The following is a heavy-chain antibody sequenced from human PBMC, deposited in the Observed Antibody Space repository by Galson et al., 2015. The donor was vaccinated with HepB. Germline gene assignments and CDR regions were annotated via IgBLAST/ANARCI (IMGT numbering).Heavy chain of an antibody. CDR2: TYFMSKWYH. CDR1: EDSVSSNSAS. CDR3: TRAPNFKSGLPTYQSYYYGMDV. V-gene: IGHV6-1*01. J-gene: IGHJ6*02. D-gene: IGHD5-12*01. Sequence: CAISEDSVSSNSASWNWIRQSPSRGLEWLGGTYFMSKWYHDYAVSVKSRITIDTDTAKNQFSLQLKSVTTHDTAVYYCTRAPNFKSGLPTYQSYYYGMDVGGQGTTVTVSS.